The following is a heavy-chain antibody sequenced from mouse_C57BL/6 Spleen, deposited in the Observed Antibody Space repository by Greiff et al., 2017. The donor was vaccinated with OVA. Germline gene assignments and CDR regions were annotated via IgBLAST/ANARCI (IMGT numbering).Heavy chain of an antibody. V-gene: IGHV1-42*01. CDR1: GYSFTGYY. D-gene: IGHD1-1*02. Sequence: VQLKQSGPELVKPGASVKISCKASGYSFTGYYMNWVKQSPEQSLEWIGEINPSTGGTTYNQKFKAKATLTVDKSSSTAYMQLKSLTSEDSAVYYCAREIPLWPFDYWGQGTTLTVSS. J-gene: IGHJ2*01. CDR2: INPSTGGT. CDR3: AREIPLWPFDY.